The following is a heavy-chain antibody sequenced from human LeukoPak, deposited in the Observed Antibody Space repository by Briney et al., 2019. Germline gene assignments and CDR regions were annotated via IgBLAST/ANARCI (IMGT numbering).Heavy chain of an antibody. CDR3: ATDISIAAAGTAFDY. Sequence: GASVKVSCKASGYTFTSYGISWVRQAPGQGLEWMGWISAYNGNTNYAQKLQGRVTMTTDTSTSTAYMELRSLRSDDTAVYYCATDISIAAAGTAFDYWGQGTLVTVSS. D-gene: IGHD6-13*01. V-gene: IGHV1-18*01. J-gene: IGHJ4*02. CDR2: ISAYNGNT. CDR1: GYTFTSYG.